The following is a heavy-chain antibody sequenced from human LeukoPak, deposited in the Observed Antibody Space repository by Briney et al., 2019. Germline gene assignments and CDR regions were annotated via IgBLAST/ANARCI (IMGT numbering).Heavy chain of an antibody. CDR2: IGNDGRMM. CDR1: GFTLSSHP. D-gene: IGHD3-22*01. Sequence: GGSLRLSCAASGFTLSSHPMNWVRQAPGKGLEWVSYIGNDGRMMCYADSVKGRFTISRDSAKNSLYMQMNSLGADDTAVYYCARDASHFDSSGYFHNYYYGMDVWGQGTTVTVSS. J-gene: IGHJ6*02. V-gene: IGHV3-48*03. CDR3: ARDASHFDSSGYFHNYYYGMDV.